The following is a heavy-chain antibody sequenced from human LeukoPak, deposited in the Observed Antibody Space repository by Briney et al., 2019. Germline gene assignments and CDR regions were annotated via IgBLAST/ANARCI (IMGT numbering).Heavy chain of an antibody. V-gene: IGHV3-23*01. CDR2: ISGSGGST. CDR3: ARYGSGSYYTHFDY. Sequence: GGSLRLSCAASGFTFSSYGMSWVRQAPGKGLEWVSAISGSGGSTYYADSVKGRFTISRDNSKNTLYLQMNSLRAEDTAVYYCARYGSGSYYTHFDYWGQGTLVTVSS. J-gene: IGHJ4*02. D-gene: IGHD3-10*01. CDR1: GFTFSSYG.